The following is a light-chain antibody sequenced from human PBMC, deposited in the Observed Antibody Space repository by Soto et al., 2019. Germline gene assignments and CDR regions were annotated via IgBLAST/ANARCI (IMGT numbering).Light chain of an antibody. J-gene: IGKJ4*01. CDR1: QSVNSN. Sequence: EIVMTQSPATLSASPGERAPLSCRASQSVNSNLARYQQKPGQAPRRRIYGASTRATGIPARFSGGGSGTDFTLSVSSLQSDDFGVYYGQQDNNWPPLLTFGGGSKVEVK. CDR3: QQDNNWPPLLT. V-gene: IGKV3-15*01. CDR2: GAS.